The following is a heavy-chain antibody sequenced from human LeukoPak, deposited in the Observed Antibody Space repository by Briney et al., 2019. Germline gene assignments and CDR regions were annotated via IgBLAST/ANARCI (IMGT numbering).Heavy chain of an antibody. D-gene: IGHD3-22*01. CDR1: GFSFSSYW. J-gene: IGHJ4*02. CDR2: IKEDGGEI. V-gene: IGHV3-7*05. CDR3: ARVRYYDSSGYYYCFDY. Sequence: GGSLRLSCEASGFSFSSYWMSWVRQAPGKGLEWVANIKEDGGEIYYVDSVKGRFTISRDNSKNSLYLQVNSLRAEDTAVYYCARVRYYDSSGYYYCFDYWGQGTLVTVSS.